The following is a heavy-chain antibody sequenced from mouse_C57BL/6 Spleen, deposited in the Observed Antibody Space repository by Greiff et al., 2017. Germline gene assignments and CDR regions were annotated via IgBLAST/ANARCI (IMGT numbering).Heavy chain of an antibody. CDR1: GYTFTSYW. CDR3: AREGGTTVVAPFAY. D-gene: IGHD1-1*01. V-gene: IGHV1-52*01. Sequence: QVQLQQPGAELVRPGSSVKLSCKASGYTFTSYWMHWVKQRPIQGLEWIGNIDPSDSETHYNQKFKDKATLTVDKSSSTAYMQLSSLTSEDSAVYYCAREGGTTVVAPFAYWGQGTLVTVSA. J-gene: IGHJ3*01. CDR2: IDPSDSET.